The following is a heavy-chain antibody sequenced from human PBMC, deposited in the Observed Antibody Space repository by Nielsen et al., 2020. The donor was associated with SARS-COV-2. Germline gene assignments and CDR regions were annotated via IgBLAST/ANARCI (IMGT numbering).Heavy chain of an antibody. Sequence: ASVKVSCKTSDYTFITYGINWVRQAPGQGLEWMGWISAYNGDTNYAQNFQGRLTMTTDTSTSTAFMELKGLRSDDTGLYYCARDYDVATIPAYWGQGTLVTVSS. CDR2: ISAYNGDT. CDR1: DYTFITYG. V-gene: IGHV1-18*01. CDR3: ARDYDVATIPAY. J-gene: IGHJ4*02. D-gene: IGHD5-12*01.